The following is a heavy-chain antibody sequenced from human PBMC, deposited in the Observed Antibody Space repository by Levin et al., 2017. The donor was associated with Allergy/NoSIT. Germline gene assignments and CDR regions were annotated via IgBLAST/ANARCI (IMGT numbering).Heavy chain of an antibody. J-gene: IGHJ3*02. CDR2: IDWDDDK. D-gene: IGHD5-12*01. Sequence: SVSGPTLVKPTQTLKLTCTFSGFSLNTTGMCVSWIRQPPGKALEWLARIDWDDDKYYRTSLKTRLTLSKDTSKNQVVLTVTNMDPVDTAPYFCARTPISSGFDLKFAFDIWGQGIMVTVSS. CDR1: GFSLNTTGMC. CDR3: ARTPISSGFDLKFAFDI. V-gene: IGHV2-70*11.